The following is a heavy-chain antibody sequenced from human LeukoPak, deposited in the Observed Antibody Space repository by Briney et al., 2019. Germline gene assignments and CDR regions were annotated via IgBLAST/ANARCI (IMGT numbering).Heavy chain of an antibody. Sequence: PGGSLRLSCAASGFIFSKYWMSWVRQAPGKGLEWVASINLEGSENYYVDSVEGRFTIFRDNAKNSLCLQMNSLRAEDTAVYYCSGWYDSGAFDMWGPGTVVIVSS. D-gene: IGHD6-19*01. V-gene: IGHV3-7*01. CDR3: SGWYDSGAFDM. CDR2: INLEGSEN. CDR1: GFIFSKYW. J-gene: IGHJ3*02.